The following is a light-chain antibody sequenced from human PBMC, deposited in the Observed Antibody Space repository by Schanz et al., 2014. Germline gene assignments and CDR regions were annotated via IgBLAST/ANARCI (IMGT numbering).Light chain of an antibody. CDR3: QQYNNWPRT. Sequence: EIVLTQSPGTLSLSPGERATLSCRASQSVSSSYLAWYQQKPGQAPRLLIYAASSRATGIPDRFSGAGSGTEFTLTISSLQSEDFAVYYCQQYNNWPRTFGQGTKVEI. CDR2: AAS. V-gene: IGKV3-20*01. J-gene: IGKJ1*01. CDR1: QSVSSSY.